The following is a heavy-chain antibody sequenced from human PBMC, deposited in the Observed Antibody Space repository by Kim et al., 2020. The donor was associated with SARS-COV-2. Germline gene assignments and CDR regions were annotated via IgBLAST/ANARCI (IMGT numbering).Heavy chain of an antibody. CDR1: GGSFSGYY. CDR3: ARGLSEIPGYYYDSSGYYP. D-gene: IGHD3-22*01. Sequence: SETLSLTCAVYGGSFSGYYWSWIRQPPGKGLEWIGEINHSGSTNYNPSLKSRVTISVDTSKNQFSLKLSSVTAADTAVYYCARGLSEIPGYYYDSSGYYPWGQGTLVTVSS. J-gene: IGHJ5*02. CDR2: INHSGST. V-gene: IGHV4-34*01.